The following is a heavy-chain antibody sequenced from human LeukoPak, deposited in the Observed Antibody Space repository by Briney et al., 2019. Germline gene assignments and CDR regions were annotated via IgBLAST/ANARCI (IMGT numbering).Heavy chain of an antibody. D-gene: IGHD4-17*01. J-gene: IGHJ4*02. CDR2: IWYDGSNK. CDR3: ARDRGYGDYAYYFDY. Sequence: PGGSLRLSCAASGFTFSSYGMHWVHQAPGKGLEWVAVIWYDGSNKYYADSVKGRFTISRDNSKNTLYLQMNSLRAEDTAVYYCARDRGYGDYAYYFDYWGQGTLVTVSS. CDR1: GFTFSSYG. V-gene: IGHV3-33*01.